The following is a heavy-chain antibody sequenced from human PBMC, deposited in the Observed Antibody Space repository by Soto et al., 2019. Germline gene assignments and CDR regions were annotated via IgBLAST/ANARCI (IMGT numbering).Heavy chain of an antibody. V-gene: IGHV3-23*01. Sequence: GGSLRLSCAASGFTFSSYAMSWVRQAPGKGLEWVSAISGSGGSTYYADSVRGRFTISRDNSKNTLHLQMNSLRAEDTAVYYCAKGVYSYYYYGMDVWGQGTTVTVSS. J-gene: IGHJ6*02. D-gene: IGHD6-13*01. CDR1: GFTFSSYA. CDR2: ISGSGGST. CDR3: AKGVYSYYYYGMDV.